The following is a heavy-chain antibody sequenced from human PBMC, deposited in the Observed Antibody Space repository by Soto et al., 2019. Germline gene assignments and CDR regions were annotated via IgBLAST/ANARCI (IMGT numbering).Heavy chain of an antibody. CDR1: GYTFTGYY. V-gene: IGHV1-2*02. D-gene: IGHD5-12*01. Sequence: ASVKVSCKASGYTFTGYYMHWVRQAPGQGLEWMGWINPNSGGTNYAQKFQGRVTMTRDTSISTAYMELSRLRSDDTAVYYCARDADIVATIITYWGQGTLVTVSS. CDR2: INPNSGGT. J-gene: IGHJ4*02. CDR3: ARDADIVATIITY.